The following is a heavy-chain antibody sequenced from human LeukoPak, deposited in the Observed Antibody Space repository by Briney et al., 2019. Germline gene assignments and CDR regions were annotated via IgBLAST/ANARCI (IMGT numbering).Heavy chain of an antibody. CDR1: GYTFTGYY. Sequence: GASVKVSCKASGYTFTGYYMHWVRQAPGQGLEWMGIINPSGGSTSYAQKFQGRVTMTRDTSTSTVYMELSSLRSEDTAVYYCASQGSSKTPFDYWGQGTLVTVSS. D-gene: IGHD4-11*01. CDR2: INPSGGST. J-gene: IGHJ4*02. CDR3: ASQGSSKTPFDY. V-gene: IGHV1-46*01.